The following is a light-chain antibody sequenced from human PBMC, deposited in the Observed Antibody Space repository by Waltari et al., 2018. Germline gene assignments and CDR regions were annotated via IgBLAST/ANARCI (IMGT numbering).Light chain of an antibody. Sequence: DIVMTQSPDSLAVSLGERATINCKSSQSVLYSSNNKNYLAWYQQKPGPPPKLLMYWASTRESGVPDRLSGSGSGTDFTLTISSLQAEDVAVYYCHQYYNIPFTFGPGTKVDIK. V-gene: IGKV4-1*01. J-gene: IGKJ3*01. CDR2: WAS. CDR3: HQYYNIPFT. CDR1: QSVLYSSNNKNY.